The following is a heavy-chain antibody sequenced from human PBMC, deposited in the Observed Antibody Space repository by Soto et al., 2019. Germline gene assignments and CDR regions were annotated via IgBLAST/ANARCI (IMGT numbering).Heavy chain of an antibody. CDR3: ARGGGYYDSSGYRNWFDP. CDR1: GYTFTGYY. J-gene: IGHJ5*02. Sequence: QVQLVQSGAEVKKPGASVKVSCKASGYTFTGYYMHWVRQAPGQGLEWMGWINPNSGGTNYAQKFQGWVTMTRDTSISTAYVERSRLRSDDTAVYYCARGGGYYDSSGYRNWFDPWGQGTLVTVSS. V-gene: IGHV1-2*04. D-gene: IGHD3-22*01. CDR2: INPNSGGT.